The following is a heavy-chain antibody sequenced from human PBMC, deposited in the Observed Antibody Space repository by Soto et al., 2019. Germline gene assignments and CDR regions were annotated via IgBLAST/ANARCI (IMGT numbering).Heavy chain of an antibody. J-gene: IGHJ4*02. D-gene: IGHD4-4*01. V-gene: IGHV1-69*13. CDR2: IIPIFGTA. Sequence: ASVKVSCKASGGTFSSYAISWVRQAPGQGLEWMGGIIPIFGTANYAQKFQGRVTITADESTSTAYMELSSLRSEDTAVYYCARDPPARQTTVTTPFDYWGQGTLVTVSS. CDR1: GGTFSSYA. CDR3: ARDPPARQTTVTTPFDY.